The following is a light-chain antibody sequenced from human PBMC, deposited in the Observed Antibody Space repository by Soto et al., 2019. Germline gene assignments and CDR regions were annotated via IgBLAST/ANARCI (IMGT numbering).Light chain of an antibody. CDR3: HQYNSYSPWT. CDR2: GAS. J-gene: IGKJ1*01. V-gene: IGKV3-15*01. CDR1: QSVSTK. Sequence: MTPSPATLSVYPGETATLSCRSSQSVSTKLAWYQQKPGQAPRLLIYGASTRATGVPARFSGSGSVTEFTLTISSRQPDDFAAYYCHQYNSYSPWTFGQGTKVDIK.